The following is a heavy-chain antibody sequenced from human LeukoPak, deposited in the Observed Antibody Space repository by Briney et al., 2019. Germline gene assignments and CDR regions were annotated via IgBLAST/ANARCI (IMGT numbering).Heavy chain of an antibody. CDR3: ARGLRYSSSWYNFDY. D-gene: IGHD6-13*01. CDR2: ISISSTTI. CDR1: GLTFSSSS. Sequence: PGGSLRLSCVASGLTFSSSSMNWVRQAPGKGLEWVSYISISSTTIYYADSVKGRFTISRDNAKNSLYLQMNSLRDEDTAVYYCARGLRYSSSWYNFDYWGQGTLVTVSS. V-gene: IGHV3-48*02. J-gene: IGHJ4*02.